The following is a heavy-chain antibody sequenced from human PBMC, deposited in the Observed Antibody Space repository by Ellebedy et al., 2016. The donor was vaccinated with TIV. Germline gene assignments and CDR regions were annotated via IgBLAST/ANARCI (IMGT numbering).Heavy chain of an antibody. V-gene: IGHV1-8*01. CDR3: ARGRITMVRGVRRGWFDP. CDR1: GYTFTSYD. Sequence: ASVKVSCXASGYTFTSYDINWVRQATGQGLEWMGWMNPNSGNTGYAQKFQGRVTMTRNTSISTAYMELSSLRSEDTAVYYCARGRITMVRGVRRGWFDPWGQGTLVTVSS. D-gene: IGHD3-10*01. J-gene: IGHJ5*02. CDR2: MNPNSGNT.